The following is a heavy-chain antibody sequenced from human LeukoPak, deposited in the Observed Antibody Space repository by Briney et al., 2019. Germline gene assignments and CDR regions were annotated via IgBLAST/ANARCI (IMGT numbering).Heavy chain of an antibody. CDR1: GFTFSGSA. V-gene: IGHV3-23*01. CDR2: ISDTAGST. CDR3: TKFSGDWN. D-gene: IGHD2-21*01. Sequence: PGGSLRLSCSASGFTFSGSAMSWVRQAPGKGLEWVSAISDTAGSTYYADSVEGRFTISRDNSENTLYLQMNSLRAEDTAVYYCTKFSGDWNWGQGTLVTVSS. J-gene: IGHJ4*02.